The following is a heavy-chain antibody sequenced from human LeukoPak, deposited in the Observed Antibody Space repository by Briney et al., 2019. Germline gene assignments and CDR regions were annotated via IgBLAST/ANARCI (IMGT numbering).Heavy chain of an antibody. CDR1: GYTFTGYY. J-gene: IGHJ3*02. CDR3: ARDPTLGLMLFDI. D-gene: IGHD7-27*01. V-gene: IGHV1-2*06. CDR2: INPNSGGT. Sequence: ASVKVSCXASGYTFTGYYMHWVRQAPGQGLEWMGRINPNSGGTNYAQKFQGRVTMTRDTSISTAYMELSRLRSDDTAVYYCARDPTLGLMLFDIWGQGTMVTVSS.